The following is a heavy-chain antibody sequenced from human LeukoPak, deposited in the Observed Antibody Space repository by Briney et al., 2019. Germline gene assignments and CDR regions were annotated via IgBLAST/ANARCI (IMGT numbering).Heavy chain of an antibody. CDR2: INHSGST. Sequence: SETLSLTCAVYGGSFSGYYWSWIRQPPGKGLEWIGEINHSGSTNYNPSLKSRVTISVDTSKNQFSLKLSSVTAADTAVYYCARLDLQTYYYDSSGYPLGLDPWGQGTLVTVSS. CDR1: GGSFSGYY. D-gene: IGHD3-22*01. CDR3: ARLDLQTYYYDSSGYPLGLDP. J-gene: IGHJ5*02. V-gene: IGHV4-34*01.